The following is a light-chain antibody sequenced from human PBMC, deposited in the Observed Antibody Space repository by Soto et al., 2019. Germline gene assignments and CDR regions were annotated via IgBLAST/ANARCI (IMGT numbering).Light chain of an antibody. CDR3: QQYNNWSS. J-gene: IGKJ1*01. CDR2: DIS. V-gene: IGKV3-15*01. CDR1: QTVSRN. Sequence: VMTQSPATLSVSPGERATLACRASQTVSRNLAWYQQRPGQAPRLLIYDISNRAAGVPARFSGSGSETEFTLTIRSLQSEDFAVYFCQQYNNWSSFGQGTPVEMK.